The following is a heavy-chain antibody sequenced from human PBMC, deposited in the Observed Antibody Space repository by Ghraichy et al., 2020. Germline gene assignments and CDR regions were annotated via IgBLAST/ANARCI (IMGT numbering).Heavy chain of an antibody. CDR2: IKSKTDGGTT. V-gene: IGHV3-15*01. CDR3: TTVGVQERITIFGVVISDGWFDP. CDR1: GFTFSNAW. Sequence: GGSLRLSCAASGFTFSNAWMSWVRQAPGKGLEWVGRIKSKTDGGTTDYAAPVKGRFTISRDDSKNTLYLQMNSLKTEDTAVYYCTTVGVQERITIFGVVISDGWFDPWGQGTLVTVSS. D-gene: IGHD3-3*01. J-gene: IGHJ5*02.